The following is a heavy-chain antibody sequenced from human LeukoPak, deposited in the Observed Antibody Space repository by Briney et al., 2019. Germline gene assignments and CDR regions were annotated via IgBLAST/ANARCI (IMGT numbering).Heavy chain of an antibody. CDR2: IYRTGTT. CDR3: ARLVGYCGGDCYPFHFDY. J-gene: IGHJ4*02. CDR1: GYSIGNGYF. D-gene: IGHD2-21*02. V-gene: IGHV4-38-2*02. Sequence: PSETLSLTCTVSGYSIGNGYFWGWIRQPPGKGLEWLGSIYRTGTTFYNPSLQSRLSISVDTSKNTFSLNLKSVTAADTAVYYCARLVGYCGGDCYPFHFDYWGQGTLVTVSS.